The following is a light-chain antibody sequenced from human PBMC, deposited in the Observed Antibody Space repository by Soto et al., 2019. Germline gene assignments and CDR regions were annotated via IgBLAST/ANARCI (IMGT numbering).Light chain of an antibody. CDR1: QSLLHSNGYNY. Sequence: DIVMTQSPLSLPVTPGEPASISCRSSQSLLHSNGYNYLDWYLQKPGQSPQLLIYLGYNRASGVPERFSGSGSGTDFTLKISRVEAEDVGVYYCMQALQTPWTFGQGTKVEIK. J-gene: IGKJ1*01. V-gene: IGKV2-28*01. CDR3: MQALQTPWT. CDR2: LGY.